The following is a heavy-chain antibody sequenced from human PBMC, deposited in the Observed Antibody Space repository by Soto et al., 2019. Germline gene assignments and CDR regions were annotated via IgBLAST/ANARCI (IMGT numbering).Heavy chain of an antibody. J-gene: IGHJ6*02. V-gene: IGHV3-30*04. Sequence: GGSLRLSCAASGFTFSSYAMHWVRQAPGKGLEWVAVISYDGSNKYYADSVKGRFTISRDNYKNTLYLQMNSLRAEDTAVYYCAGDLSSGYPYYYYYGMDVWGQGTTVTVSS. CDR3: AGDLSSGYPYYYYYGMDV. CDR1: GFTFSSYA. CDR2: ISYDGSNK. D-gene: IGHD6-19*01.